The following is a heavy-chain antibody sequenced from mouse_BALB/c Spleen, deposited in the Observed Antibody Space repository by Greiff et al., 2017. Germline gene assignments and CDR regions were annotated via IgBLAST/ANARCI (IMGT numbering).Heavy chain of an antibody. CDR3: ARQGNWDWFAY. V-gene: IGHV5-9-3*01. CDR1: GFTFSSYA. D-gene: IGHD4-1*01. CDR2: ISSGGSYT. Sequence: EVMLVESGGGLVKPGGSLKLSCAASGFTFSSYAMSWVRQTPEKRLEWVATISSGGSYTYYPDSVKGRFTISRDNAKNTLYLQMSSLRSEDTAMYYCARQGNWDWFAYWGQGTLVTVSA. J-gene: IGHJ3*01.